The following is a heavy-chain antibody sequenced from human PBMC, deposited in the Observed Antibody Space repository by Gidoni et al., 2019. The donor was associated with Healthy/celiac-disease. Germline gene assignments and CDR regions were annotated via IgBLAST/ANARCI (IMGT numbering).Heavy chain of an antibody. V-gene: IGHV4-39*01. D-gene: IGHD3-22*01. J-gene: IGHJ4*02. CDR3: ARLPYYYDSSGFDY. CDR1: GGSISSSSYY. Sequence: QLQLQESGPGLVKPSETLSLTCTVSGGSISSSSYYWGWIRQPPGKGLEWIGSIYYSGSTYYNPSLKSRVTISVDTSKNQFSLKLSSVTAADTAVYYCARLPYYYDSSGFDYWGQGTLVTVSS. CDR2: IYYSGST.